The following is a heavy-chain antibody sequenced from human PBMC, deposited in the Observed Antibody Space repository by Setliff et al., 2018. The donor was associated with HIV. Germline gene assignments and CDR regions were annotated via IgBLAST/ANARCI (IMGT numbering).Heavy chain of an antibody. J-gene: IGHJ3*02. Sequence: PSETLSLTCTVSGGSISSGGFYWYWIRQPAGKGLEWIGRIYTSGTTNYNPSLKSRVTISMDTSKSQFSLRLTSVTAADTAVYYCVGQDIGAVPALGAFDIWGQGTMVTVSS. V-gene: IGHV4-61*02. CDR1: GGSISSGGFY. CDR2: IYTSGTT. D-gene: IGHD2-2*01. CDR3: VGQDIGAVPALGAFDI.